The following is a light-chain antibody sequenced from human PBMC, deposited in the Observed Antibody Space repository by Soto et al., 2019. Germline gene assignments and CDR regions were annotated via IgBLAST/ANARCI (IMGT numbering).Light chain of an antibody. CDR2: EVT. V-gene: IGLV2-8*01. J-gene: IGLJ2*01. Sequence: QSALTQPPSASGSPGQSVTISCTGTSSDVGAYNYVSWYQQHPGKAPKLIISEVTKRPSGVPDRFSGSKSGNTASLTVSGLQSEDEADYYCNSYAGSNNPVVFGGGTEVTVL. CDR3: NSYAGSNNPVV. CDR1: SSDVGAYNY.